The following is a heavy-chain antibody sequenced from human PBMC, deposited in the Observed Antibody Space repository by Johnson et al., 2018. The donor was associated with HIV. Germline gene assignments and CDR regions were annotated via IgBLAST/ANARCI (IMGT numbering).Heavy chain of an antibody. Sequence: QVQLVESGGGLVQPGGSLRLSCAASGFTFSSYAMHWVRQAPGKGLEWVAVISYDGSEKYYADSVKGRFTISRDSSKNTLYLQVNSLRAEDTAVYYCARSMRGAFDVWGQGTMVTVSS. J-gene: IGHJ3*01. D-gene: IGHD3-10*01. CDR1: GFTFSSYA. CDR3: ARSMRGAFDV. V-gene: IGHV3-30*04. CDR2: ISYDGSEK.